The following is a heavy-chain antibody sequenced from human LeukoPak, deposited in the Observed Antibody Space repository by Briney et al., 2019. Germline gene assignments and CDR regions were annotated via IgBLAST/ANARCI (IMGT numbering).Heavy chain of an antibody. CDR3: ARLMELRYFDWLHYYYYGMDV. CDR2: IYYSGST. V-gene: IGHV4-61*08. CDR1: GGSISSGDYY. J-gene: IGHJ6*02. D-gene: IGHD3-9*01. Sequence: SETLSLTCTVSGGSISSGDYYWSWIRQPPGKGLEWIGYIYYSGSTNYNPSLKSRVTISVDTSKNQFSLKLSSVTAADTAVYYCARLMELRYFDWLHYYYYGMDVWGQGTTVTVSS.